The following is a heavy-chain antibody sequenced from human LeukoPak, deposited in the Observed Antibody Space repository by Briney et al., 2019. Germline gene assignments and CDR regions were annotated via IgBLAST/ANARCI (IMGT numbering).Heavy chain of an antibody. V-gene: IGHV1-69*04. J-gene: IGHJ4*02. CDR3: ARDGVRVQSVY. D-gene: IGHD1-1*01. Sequence: GASVKVSCKASGGTFSSYAISWVRQAPGQGLEWMGRITPILGIANYAQKFQGRVTITADKSTSTAYMELSSLRSEDTAVYYCARDGVRVQSVYWGQGTLVTVSS. CDR2: ITPILGIA. CDR1: GGTFSSYA.